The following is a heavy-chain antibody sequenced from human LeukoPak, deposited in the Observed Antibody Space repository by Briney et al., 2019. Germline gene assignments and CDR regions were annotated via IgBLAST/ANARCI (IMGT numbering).Heavy chain of an antibody. V-gene: IGHV4-4*07. D-gene: IGHD3-9*01. CDR3: ARLLSRYFDVLTGFQTTYYFDY. Sequence: SETLSLTCTVSGGSISSYYWSWIRQPAGKGLEWIGRIYTSGTTDYNPSLKSRVTISVDTSKNQFSLKLSSVTAADTAVYYCARLLSRYFDVLTGFQTTYYFDYWGQGTLVTVSS. J-gene: IGHJ4*02. CDR2: IYTSGTT. CDR1: GGSISSYY.